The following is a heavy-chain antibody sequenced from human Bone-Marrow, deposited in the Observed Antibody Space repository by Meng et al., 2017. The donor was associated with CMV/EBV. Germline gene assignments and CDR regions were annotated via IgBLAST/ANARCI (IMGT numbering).Heavy chain of an antibody. Sequence: SVKVSCKASGGTFSSYAISWVRQAPGQGLEWMGGIIPIFGTANYAQKFQGRVTITTDESTSTAYMELSSLRSEDTAVYYCARRLMLGCSSTSCYGPSSPMDYWGQGTRVTVSS. CDR3: ARRLMLGCSSTSCYGPSSPMDY. CDR2: IIPIFGTA. V-gene: IGHV1-69*05. J-gene: IGHJ4*02. CDR1: GGTFSSYA. D-gene: IGHD2-2*01.